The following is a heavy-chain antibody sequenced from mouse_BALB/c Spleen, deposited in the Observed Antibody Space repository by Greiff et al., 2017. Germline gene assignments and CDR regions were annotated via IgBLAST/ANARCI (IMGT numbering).Heavy chain of an antibody. D-gene: IGHD1-1*01. J-gene: IGHJ1*01. Sequence: QVQLKQSGAELMKPGASVKISCKATGYTFSSYWIAWVKQRPGHGLEWIGEILPGSGSTNYNEKFKGKATFTADTSSNTAYMQLSSLTSEDSAVYYCARSTTVGYFDVWGAGTTVTVSS. CDR1: GYTFSSYW. V-gene: IGHV1-9*01. CDR3: ARSTTVGYFDV. CDR2: ILPGSGST.